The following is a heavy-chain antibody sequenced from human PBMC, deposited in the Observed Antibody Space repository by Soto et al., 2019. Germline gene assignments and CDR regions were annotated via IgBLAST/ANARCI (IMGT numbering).Heavy chain of an antibody. CDR3: ACVLHSVVSSA. Sequence: GGSLRLSCAASGFTFSSYDMNWVRQAPGKGLEWVSVITYDGSNKYYADSVKGRFTISRDNSKNTLYLQMNSLRAEDTAVSFCACVLHSVVSSAWGQGTLVTVSS. J-gene: IGHJ5*02. CDR1: GFTFSSYD. V-gene: IGHV3-30*04. D-gene: IGHD2-8*01. CDR2: ITYDGSNK.